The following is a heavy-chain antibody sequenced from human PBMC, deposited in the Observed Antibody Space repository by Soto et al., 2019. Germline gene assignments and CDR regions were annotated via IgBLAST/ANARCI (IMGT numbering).Heavy chain of an antibody. D-gene: IGHD3-22*01. CDR1: VYKFTSSW. CDR3: ARKDKSGYFNWFGP. Sequence: PGESLKISCRTSVYKFTSSWIAWVRQMPGKGLEWMGIIFPSDSDTRYSPSFQGQVTISADRSTSTVFLQWASLKASDTAVYFCARKDKSGYFNWFGPWGQGTLVTVSS. V-gene: IGHV5-51*01. CDR2: IFPSDSDT. J-gene: IGHJ5*02.